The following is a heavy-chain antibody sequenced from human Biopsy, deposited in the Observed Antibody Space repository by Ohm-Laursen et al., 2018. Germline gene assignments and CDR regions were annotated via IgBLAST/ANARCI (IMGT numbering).Heavy chain of an antibody. CDR2: ISAAGPAM. CDR1: GFTFSDFY. V-gene: IGHV3-11*04. Sequence: SLRLSCAASGFTFSDFYMSWIRQAPGKGLEWISYISAAGPAMFYADPVKGRFTISRDNAQNSLYLHMNSLRAEDTAVYYCARLNSGTYDASDLWGQGTMVIVSS. D-gene: IGHD1-26*01. CDR3: ARLNSGTYDASDL. J-gene: IGHJ3*01.